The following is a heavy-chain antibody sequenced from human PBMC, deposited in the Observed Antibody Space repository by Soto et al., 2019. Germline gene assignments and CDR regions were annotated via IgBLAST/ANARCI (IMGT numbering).Heavy chain of an antibody. Sequence: QVHLQESGPGLVKPSQTLTLTCTVSGGSINTGGYYWRWIRQHPGKGLEWIGYVHYSGSTYYNPSPKSRLTLSVDTPKTQFSRELTSGTAADTAVYYCARDRGHYDFSTGYAYYYYGMDVWGQGTTVTVSS. CDR3: ARDRGHYDFSTGYAYYYYGMDV. CDR1: GGSINTGGYY. CDR2: VHYSGST. D-gene: IGHD3-3*01. J-gene: IGHJ6*02. V-gene: IGHV4-31*03.